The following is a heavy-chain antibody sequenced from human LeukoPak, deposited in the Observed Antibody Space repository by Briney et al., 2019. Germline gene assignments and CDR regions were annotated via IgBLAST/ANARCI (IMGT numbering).Heavy chain of an antibody. CDR1: GFTFSAYA. CDR2: IRGGGGSA. Sequence: GGSLSLTCTASGFTFSAYAWMRVRQAPGKGPEWVSAIRGGGGSAFYADSVTGRFTISRDNSKYTLLLQMNSLRAEDTAVYYCARDPNGDYLGDFDMWGPGTMVTVSS. CDR3: ARDPNGDYLGDFDM. D-gene: IGHD4-17*01. V-gene: IGHV3-23*01. J-gene: IGHJ3*02.